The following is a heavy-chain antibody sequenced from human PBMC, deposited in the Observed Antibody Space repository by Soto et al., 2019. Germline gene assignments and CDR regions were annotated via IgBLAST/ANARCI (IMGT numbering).Heavy chain of an antibody. CDR1: GYTFTSYA. V-gene: IGHV1-3*01. J-gene: IGHJ6*02. D-gene: IGHD2-15*01. CDR2: INAGNGNT. CDR3: ARVSCSGGSCYSNYYYYGMDV. Sequence: ASVKVSXKASGYTFTSYAMHWVRQAPGQRLEGMGWINAGNGNTKYSQKFQGRVTITRDTSASTAYMELSSLRSEDTAVYYCARVSCSGGSCYSNYYYYGMDVWGQGTTVTVSS.